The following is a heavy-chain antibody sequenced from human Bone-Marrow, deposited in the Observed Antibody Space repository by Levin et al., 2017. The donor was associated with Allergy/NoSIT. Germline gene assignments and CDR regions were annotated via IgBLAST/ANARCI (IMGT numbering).Heavy chain of an antibody. V-gene: IGHV4-61*03. D-gene: IGHD2-15*01. J-gene: IGHJ4*02. Sequence: SETLSLTCSVSGGSVRSDNFYWSWIRQPPGTRPEWIGYISYSGTPTYSPSLESRVTISLGASENHFSLRLTSLTAADTAVYYCAREAVAALRGLDYWGQGTLVTVSS. CDR3: AREAVAALRGLDY. CDR1: GGSVRSDNFY. CDR2: ISYSGTP.